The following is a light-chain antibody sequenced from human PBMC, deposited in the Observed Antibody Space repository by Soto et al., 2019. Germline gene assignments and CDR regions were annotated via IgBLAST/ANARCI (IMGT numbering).Light chain of an antibody. CDR2: SNN. CDR1: SSNIGDNT. CDR3: AAWDDSLFWV. J-gene: IGLJ3*02. V-gene: IGLV1-44*01. Sequence: QSVLTQPPSASGTPGQRVTISCSGGSSNIGDNTVNWYQQLPGTAPKLLIYSNNQRPSGVPDRFPGSKSGTSASLAISGLQSEDEADYYCAAWDDSLFWVFGGGTKLTVL.